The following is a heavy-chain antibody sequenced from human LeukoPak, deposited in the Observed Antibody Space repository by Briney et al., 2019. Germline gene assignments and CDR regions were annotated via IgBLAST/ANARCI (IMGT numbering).Heavy chain of an antibody. D-gene: IGHD3-22*01. J-gene: IGHJ3*02. CDR2: IHNSESP. CDR1: GGSISNYY. Sequence: SETLSLTCSVSGGSISNYYWSWIRQPAGKGLEWIGRIHNSESPKYNPSLKSRVTMLLDTSKNQFSLKLSSVTAADTAVYYCARHSYYYDSSGYYYEWAFDIWGQGTMVTVSS. V-gene: IGHV4-4*07. CDR3: ARHSYYYDSSGYYYEWAFDI.